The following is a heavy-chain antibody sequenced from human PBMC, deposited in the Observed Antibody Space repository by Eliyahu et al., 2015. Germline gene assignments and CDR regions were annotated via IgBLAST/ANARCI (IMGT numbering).Heavy chain of an antibody. Sequence: QVQLQQWGAGLLKPSETLSLTCAVYGGSFSGYYWSWIRQPPGKGLEWIGEINHSGSTNYNPSLKSRVTISVDTSKNQFSLKLSSVTAADTAVYYCARGSTSPRSIDIWGQGTMVTVSS. CDR3: ARGSTSPRSIDI. J-gene: IGHJ3*02. CDR1: GGSFSGYY. CDR2: INHSGST. V-gene: IGHV4-34*01. D-gene: IGHD2-2*01.